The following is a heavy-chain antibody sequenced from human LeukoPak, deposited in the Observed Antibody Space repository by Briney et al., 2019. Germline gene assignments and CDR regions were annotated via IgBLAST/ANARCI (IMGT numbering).Heavy chain of an antibody. CDR3: ARGDSSGWHQFDY. Sequence: GGSLRLSCAASGFTFSSYAMSWVRQAPGKGLEWVSAISGSGGSTYYPDSVKGRFTISRDNSKNTLYLQMNSLRAEDTAVYYCARGDSSGWHQFDYWGQGTLVTVSS. D-gene: IGHD6-19*01. V-gene: IGHV3-23*01. CDR1: GFTFSSYA. J-gene: IGHJ4*02. CDR2: ISGSGGST.